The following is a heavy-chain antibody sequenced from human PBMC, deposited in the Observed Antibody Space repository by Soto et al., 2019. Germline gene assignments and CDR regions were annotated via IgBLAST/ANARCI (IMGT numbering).Heavy chain of an antibody. Sequence: EVQLLESGGGLVQPGGSLRLSCAASGFTFSSYAMSWVRQAPGKGLEWVSAISGSGGSTYYADSVKGRFTISRDNSKNTLYLQMNSLRAEDTAVYYCAKDRSSGWFLGDRDAFDTWGQGTMVTVSS. CDR3: AKDRSSGWFLGDRDAFDT. D-gene: IGHD6-19*01. V-gene: IGHV3-23*01. CDR2: ISGSGGST. J-gene: IGHJ3*02. CDR1: GFTFSSYA.